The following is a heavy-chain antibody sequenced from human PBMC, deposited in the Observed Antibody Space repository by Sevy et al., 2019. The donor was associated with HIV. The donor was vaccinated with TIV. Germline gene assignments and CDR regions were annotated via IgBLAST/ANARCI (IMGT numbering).Heavy chain of an antibody. CDR3: AKYCSGTGCYSGLNY. J-gene: IGHJ4*02. CDR2: INKGGDIT. Sequence: GGSLRLSCAASGFTFNNYFMTWVRQAPGTGLEWVSTINKGGDITYYADSVKGRFTISRDTSTNTLFLQMHSLGAEDTAVYYCAKYCSGTGCYSGLNYWGQGTPVTVSS. V-gene: IGHV3-23*01. D-gene: IGHD2-15*01. CDR1: GFTFNNYF.